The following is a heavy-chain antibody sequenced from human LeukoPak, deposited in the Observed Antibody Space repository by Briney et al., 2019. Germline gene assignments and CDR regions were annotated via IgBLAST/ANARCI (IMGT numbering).Heavy chain of an antibody. J-gene: IGHJ5*02. D-gene: IGHD3-22*01. V-gene: IGHV3-21*01. CDR3: ARDTFYDSSGYSGWFDP. Sequence: GGSLRLSCAVSGFTFSSYNMNWVRQAPGKGLEWVSSISSSGTYIFYADSVKGRFTISRDNAKNSLYLQMNSLRVEDTAVYYCARDTFYDSSGYSGWFDPWGQGTLVTVSS. CDR1: GFTFSSYN. CDR2: ISSSGTYI.